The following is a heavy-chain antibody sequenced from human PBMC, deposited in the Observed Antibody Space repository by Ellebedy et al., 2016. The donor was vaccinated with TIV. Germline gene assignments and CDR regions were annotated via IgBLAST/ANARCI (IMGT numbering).Heavy chain of an antibody. CDR3: TRGTPADFDY. V-gene: IGHV3-33*01. D-gene: IGHD2-15*01. CDR1: GFTFRTYG. CDR2: IWYDGSNK. Sequence: GESLKISCAASGFTFRTYGMHWVRQAPGTGLEGVAVIWYDGSNKNYADSVKGRFTISRDNSRNTLYLQMNSLRAEDTAVYYCTRGTPADFDYWGQGTLVTVSS. J-gene: IGHJ4*02.